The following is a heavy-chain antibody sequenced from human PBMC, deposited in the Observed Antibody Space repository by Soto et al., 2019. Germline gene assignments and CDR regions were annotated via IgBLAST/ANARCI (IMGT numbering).Heavy chain of an antibody. D-gene: IGHD4-4*01. J-gene: IGHJ5*02. Sequence: QVQLVQSGAEVKKPGSSVKVSCKASGGTFSSYAISWVRQAPGQGLAWMGGIIPIFGTANYAQKFQGRVTITADESTSTAYMELSSLRFEDTAVYYCARCLSNDYTLDWFDPWGQGTLVTVSS. CDR1: GGTFSSYA. CDR2: IIPIFGTA. CDR3: ARCLSNDYTLDWFDP. V-gene: IGHV1-69*01.